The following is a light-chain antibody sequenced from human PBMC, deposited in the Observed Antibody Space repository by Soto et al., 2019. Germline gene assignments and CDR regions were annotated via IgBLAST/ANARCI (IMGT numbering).Light chain of an antibody. CDR3: ETRHSDSWL. CDR2: LEANGTY. CDR1: SGYGRYI. Sequence: QAVLTQSSSASASLGSSVKLTCTLSSGYGRYIIAWHQQQPGRAPQYLMKLEANGTYNKGSGVPDRFSGSSSGADRYLTISNLQSEDEADYYCETRHSDSWLFGGGTKLTVL. J-gene: IGLJ3*02. V-gene: IGLV4-60*03.